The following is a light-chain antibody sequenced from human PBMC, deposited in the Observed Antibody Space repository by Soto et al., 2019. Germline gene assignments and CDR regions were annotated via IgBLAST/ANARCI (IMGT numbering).Light chain of an antibody. CDR2: GAS. CDR1: QTIDNT. V-gene: IGKV3D-15*01. CDR3: HQYDNAPQT. Sequence: EIVMTQSPATLSVSPGERAILSCRASQTIDNTLAWYQQKPGQAPRLLIYGASSRATGIPDRFSGSGSGTDFTLTISRLEPEDFAVYYCHQYDNAPQTYGQGTKVDIK. J-gene: IGKJ2*01.